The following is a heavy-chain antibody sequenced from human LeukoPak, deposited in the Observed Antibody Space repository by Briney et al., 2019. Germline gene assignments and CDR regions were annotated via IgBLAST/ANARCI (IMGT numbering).Heavy chain of an antibody. CDR1: GGSISSSSYY. D-gene: IGHD5-24*01. V-gene: IGHV4-39*01. Sequence: SETLSLTCTVSGGSISSSSYYWGWIRQPPGKGLEWIGSIYYSGSTYYNPSLKSRVTISVDTSKNQFSLKLSSVTAADTAVYYCARQATMYDAFDIWGQGTMVTVSS. CDR2: IYYSGST. J-gene: IGHJ3*02. CDR3: ARQATMYDAFDI.